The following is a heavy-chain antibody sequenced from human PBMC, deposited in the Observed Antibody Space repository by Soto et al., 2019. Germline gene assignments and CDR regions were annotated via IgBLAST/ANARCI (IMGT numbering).Heavy chain of an antibody. CDR3: ARDQGGYCSGGSCYSVGNWFDP. J-gene: IGHJ5*02. CDR2: ISYDGSNK. Sequence: GGSLRLSCAASGFTFSGYAMHWVRQAPGKGLEWVAVISYDGSNKYYAGSVKGRFTISRDNSKNTLYLQMNSLRAEDTAVYYCARDQGGYCSGGSCYSVGNWFDPWGQGTLVTVSS. V-gene: IGHV3-30-3*01. D-gene: IGHD2-15*01. CDR1: GFTFSGYA.